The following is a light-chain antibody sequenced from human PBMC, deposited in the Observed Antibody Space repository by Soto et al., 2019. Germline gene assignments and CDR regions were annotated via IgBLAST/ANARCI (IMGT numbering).Light chain of an antibody. Sequence: DILMSQSPSTVSASVGDRVTITCRASQNISSWLAWYQQKPGKAPKLLIYDASNLQSGVPPRFSGSGSGTDFTLAISSLQPEDAATYYCQQDNNYPWTFGQGTKVDIK. J-gene: IGKJ1*01. CDR2: DAS. V-gene: IGKV1-5*01. CDR1: QNISSW. CDR3: QQDNNYPWT.